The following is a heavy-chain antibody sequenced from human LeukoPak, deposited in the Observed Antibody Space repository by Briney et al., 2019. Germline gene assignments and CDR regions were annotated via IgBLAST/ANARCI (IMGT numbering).Heavy chain of an antibody. D-gene: IGHD3-3*01. CDR3: ARDKYDFWSGYSYNWFDP. CDR1: GFTFSSYS. V-gene: IGHV3-53*01. J-gene: IGHJ5*02. Sequence: GGSLRLSCAASGFTFSSYSMNWVRQAPGKGLEWVSVIYSGGSTYYADSVKGRFTISRDNSKNTLYLQMNSLRAEDTAVYYCARDKYDFWSGYSYNWFDPWGQGTLVTVSS. CDR2: IYSGGST.